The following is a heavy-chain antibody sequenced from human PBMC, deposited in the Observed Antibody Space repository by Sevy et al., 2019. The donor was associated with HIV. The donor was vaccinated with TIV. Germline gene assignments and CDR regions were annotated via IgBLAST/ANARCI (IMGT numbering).Heavy chain of an antibody. CDR2: INHSGTT. J-gene: IGHJ6*02. D-gene: IGHD2-2*01. CDR1: GGSFSGYY. Sequence: SETLSLTCAVYGGSFSGYYWSWIRQPPGKGLEWIGKINHSGTTNYNPSLKSRVTISVDTSKNQFSLNLGSVTDADTAVYYCARARVVPAAYYSYDMDVWGQGTTVTVSS. V-gene: IGHV4-34*01. CDR3: ARARVVPAAYYSYDMDV.